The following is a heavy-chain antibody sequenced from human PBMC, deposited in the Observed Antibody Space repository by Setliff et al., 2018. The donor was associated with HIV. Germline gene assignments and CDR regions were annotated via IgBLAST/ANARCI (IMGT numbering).Heavy chain of an antibody. CDR1: GYSISSGYY. V-gene: IGHV4-38-2*02. Sequence: PSETLSLTCTVSGYSISSGYYWGWIRQPPGKGLEWIGSIHQSGSTYYNSSFKSRVTMSVDTSKNKFSLKLSSVTAADTAVYYCARDLGSTYSYAQGRFDPWGQGTLVTVSS. J-gene: IGHJ5*02. CDR3: ARDLGSTYSYAQGRFDP. D-gene: IGHD5-18*01. CDR2: IHQSGST.